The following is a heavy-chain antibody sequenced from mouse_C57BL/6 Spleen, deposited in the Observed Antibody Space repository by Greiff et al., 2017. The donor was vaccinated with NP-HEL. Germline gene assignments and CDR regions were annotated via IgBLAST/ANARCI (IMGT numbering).Heavy chain of an antibody. CDR3: ARYNDFDYFDY. CDR1: GFTFTDYY. CDR2: IRNKANGYTT. D-gene: IGHD2-4*01. V-gene: IGHV7-3*01. J-gene: IGHJ2*01. Sequence: DVQLQESGGGLVQPGGSLSLSCVASGFTFTDYYMSWVRQPPGKALEWLGFIRNKANGYTTEYSESVKGRFTISRDNSQSILYLQMNALRAKNSATYYCARYNDFDYFDYWGQGPTLTFSS.